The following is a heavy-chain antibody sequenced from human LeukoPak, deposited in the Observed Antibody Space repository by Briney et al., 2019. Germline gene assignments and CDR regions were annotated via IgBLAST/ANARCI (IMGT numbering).Heavy chain of an antibody. CDR2: IYYSGST. CDR1: GGSISSSSYY. CDR3: ARPNYYDSSIWVEH. V-gene: IGHV4-39*01. J-gene: IGHJ1*01. D-gene: IGHD3-22*01. Sequence: SETLSLTCTVSGGSISSSSYYWGWIRQPPGKGLEWIGSIYYSGSTYYNPSLKSRVTISVDTSKNQFSLKLSSVTAADTAVYYCARPNYYDSSIWVEHWGQGTLVTVSS.